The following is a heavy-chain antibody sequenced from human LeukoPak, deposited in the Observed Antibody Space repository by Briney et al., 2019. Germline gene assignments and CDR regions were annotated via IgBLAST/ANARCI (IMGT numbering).Heavy chain of an antibody. CDR2: VYYSGRSGST. CDR1: NGTFNGYY. Sequence: KPSETLSLTCTVSNGTFNGYYWTWIRQPPGKGLEWIGFVYYSGRSGSTNYNPSLTSRVTISVDTSENQFYLKLTSLTAADTAMYYCARRSRSSGWGGNLDSWGQGTLVTVSS. D-gene: IGHD6-19*01. V-gene: IGHV4-59*08. CDR3: ARRSRSSGWGGNLDS. J-gene: IGHJ4*02.